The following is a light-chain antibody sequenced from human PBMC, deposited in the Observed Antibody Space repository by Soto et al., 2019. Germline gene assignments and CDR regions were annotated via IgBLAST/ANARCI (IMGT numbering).Light chain of an antibody. V-gene: IGKV3-20*01. Sequence: IVLTHSPGTLSLSPGEIATLSGRASQTVSSSYLAWYQQKPGQAPRLLIYGASSRATGIPDRFSGSGSGTDFTLTISRLEPEDFAVYYCQQYHSSPQTFGQGTKVDIK. CDR2: GAS. CDR3: QQYHSSPQT. J-gene: IGKJ1*01. CDR1: QTVSSSY.